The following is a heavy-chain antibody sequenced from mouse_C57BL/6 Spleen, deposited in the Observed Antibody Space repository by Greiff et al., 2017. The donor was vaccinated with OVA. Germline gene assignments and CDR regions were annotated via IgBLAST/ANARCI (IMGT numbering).Heavy chain of an antibody. D-gene: IGHD1-1*01. V-gene: IGHV1-26*01. J-gene: IGHJ4*01. Sequence: VQLQQSGPELVKPGASVKISCKASGYTFTDYYMNWVKQSHGKSLEWIGDINPNNGGTSYNQKFKGKATLTVDKSSSTAYMELRSLTSEDSAVYYCARGYYGSWGQGTSVTVSS. CDR2: INPNNGGT. CDR1: GYTFTDYY. CDR3: ARGYYGS.